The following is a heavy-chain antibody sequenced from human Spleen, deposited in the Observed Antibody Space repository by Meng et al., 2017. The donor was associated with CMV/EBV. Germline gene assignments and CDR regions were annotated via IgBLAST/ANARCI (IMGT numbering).Heavy chain of an antibody. J-gene: IGHJ6*02. V-gene: IGHV4-59*01. CDR2: IYYSGST. CDR3: ARDLQYQLSDYYYGLDV. D-gene: IGHD2-2*01. CDR1: GGSIRSYY. Sequence: SETLSLTCTVSGGSIRSYYWGWIRQPPGRGLEWIGYIYYSGSTSYNPSLKSRVTISVDTSKNQFSLKLSSVTAADTAVYYCARDLQYQLSDYYYGLDVWGQGTTVTVSS.